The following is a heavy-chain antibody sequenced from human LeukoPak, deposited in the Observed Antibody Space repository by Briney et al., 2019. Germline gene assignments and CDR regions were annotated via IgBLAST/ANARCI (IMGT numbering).Heavy chain of an antibody. D-gene: IGHD3-22*01. CDR2: INPNSGST. CDR1: GYTFTGYY. CDR3: ATYYYDSSGYSLPGY. V-gene: IGHV1-2*06. Sequence: ASVKVSCKASGYTFTGYYMHWVRQAPGQGLEWMGRINPNSGSTNYAQKFQGRVTMTRDTSISTAYMELSRLRSDDTAVYYCATYYYDSSGYSLPGYWGQGTLVTVSS. J-gene: IGHJ4*02.